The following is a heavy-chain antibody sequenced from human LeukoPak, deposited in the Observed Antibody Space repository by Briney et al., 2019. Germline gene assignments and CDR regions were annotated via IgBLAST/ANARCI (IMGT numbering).Heavy chain of an antibody. J-gene: IGHJ4*02. CDR2: ISGSGGST. V-gene: IGHV3-23*01. D-gene: IGHD3-22*01. CDR3: AKDGRYYYDSSGYGQYYFDY. CDR1: GFMFSSYA. Sequence: GGSLRLSCAASGFMFSSYAMSWVRQAPGKGLEWVSAISGSGGSTYYADSVKGRFTISRDNSKNTLYLQMNSLRAEDTAVYYCAKDGRYYYDSSGYGQYYFDYWGQGTLVTVSS.